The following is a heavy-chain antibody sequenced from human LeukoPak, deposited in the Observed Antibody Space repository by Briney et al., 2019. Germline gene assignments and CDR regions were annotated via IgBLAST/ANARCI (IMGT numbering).Heavy chain of an antibody. CDR1: GFTFDDYA. V-gene: IGHV3-9*01. CDR3: GKTGGLYYDSSGPISP. D-gene: IGHD3-22*01. J-gene: IGHJ5*02. CDR2: ICWNSDSI. Sequence: GGSLRLSCAASGFTFDDYAMHCVRQAPGKGLEWVSGICWNSDSIGYADSVKGRFTVSRDNAKNSLYLQMNSLRPEDTAFYYCGKTGGLYYDSSGPISPWGQGTVVNVSS.